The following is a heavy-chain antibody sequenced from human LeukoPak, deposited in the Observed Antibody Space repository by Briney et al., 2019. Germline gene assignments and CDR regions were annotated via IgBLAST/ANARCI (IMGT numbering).Heavy chain of an antibody. D-gene: IGHD5-24*01. V-gene: IGHV4-59*08. CDR3: ARLATAMAIDY. Sequence: LSCAASGFTFSSYSMNWVRQPPGKGLEWIGSIYYSGSTNYNPSLKSRVTISVDTSKNQFSLRLSSVTAADTAVYYCARLATAMAIDYWGQGTLVTVSS. CDR2: IYYSGST. J-gene: IGHJ4*02. CDR1: GFTFSSYS.